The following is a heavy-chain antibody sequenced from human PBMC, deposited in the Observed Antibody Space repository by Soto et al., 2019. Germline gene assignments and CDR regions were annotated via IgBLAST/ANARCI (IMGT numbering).Heavy chain of an antibody. CDR1: GDAVISGSYY. V-gene: IGHV4-61*01. CDR2: IYYSGTT. CDR3: ARVRDITPAGFDP. J-gene: IGHJ5*02. Sequence: PWAPLSLTCNVSGDAVISGSYYWTWVRQPPGKGLEWIGNIYYSGTTNYNPSLQNRVTISVDTSKNQFSLKLSSVTAADTAVYYCARVRDITPAGFDPWGQGTLVTVSS. D-gene: IGHD2-15*01.